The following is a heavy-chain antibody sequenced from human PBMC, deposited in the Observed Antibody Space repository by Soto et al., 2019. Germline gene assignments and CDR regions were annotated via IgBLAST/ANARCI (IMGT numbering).Heavy chain of an antibody. J-gene: IGHJ3*02. CDR1: GYTFTSYY. D-gene: IGHD2-15*01. CDR3: ASQGRPRPIHAFDM. CDR2: INPSGGST. Sequence: ASVKVSCKASGYTFTSYYMHWVRQAPGQGLEWMGIINPSGGSTSYAQKFQGRVTMTRDTSTSTVYMELSSLRSEDTAVYYCASQGRPRPIHAFDMWGQGTIITV. V-gene: IGHV1-46*01.